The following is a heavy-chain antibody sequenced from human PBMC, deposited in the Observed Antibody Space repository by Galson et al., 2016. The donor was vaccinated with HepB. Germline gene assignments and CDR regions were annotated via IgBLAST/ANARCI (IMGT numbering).Heavy chain of an antibody. CDR2: IDIHGSGI. CDR1: GFIFSNFW. D-gene: IGHD2-8*01. V-gene: IGHV3-74*01. Sequence: SLRLSCAVSGFIFSNFWMHWVRQAPGKGLVWVARIDIHGSGIRYAESVKGRFTISRDNAKNTLYLQMDSLRVDDTAVYYCIRDWRNGAYDRWGQGTLVTVSS. CDR3: IRDWRNGAYDR. J-gene: IGHJ5*02.